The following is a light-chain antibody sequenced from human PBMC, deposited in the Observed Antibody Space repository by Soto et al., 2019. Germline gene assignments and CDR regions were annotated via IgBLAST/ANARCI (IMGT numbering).Light chain of an antibody. CDR1: QSISSW. J-gene: IGKJ3*01. CDR2: KAS. Sequence: DIQMTQSPSTLSASVGDRVTITCRASQSISSWLAWYQQKPGKAPKLLIYKASTLESGVPSRFSGSGSGTEFTLTSSSLQPDDFATYHCQQSFTFGPGTKVDIK. CDR3: QQSFT. V-gene: IGKV1-5*03.